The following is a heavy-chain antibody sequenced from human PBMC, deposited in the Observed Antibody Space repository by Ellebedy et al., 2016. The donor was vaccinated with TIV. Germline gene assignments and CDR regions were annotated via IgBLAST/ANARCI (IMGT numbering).Heavy chain of an antibody. CDR2: IYYSVST. D-gene: IGHD2-15*01. J-gene: IGHJ3*02. CDR1: GGSISSGDYY. Sequence: MPSETLSPTCTVSGGSISSGDYYWSWIRQPPGKGLEWIGYIYYSVSTYYNPSLKSRVTISVDTSKNQFSLKLSSVTAADTAVYYCARGLGYCSGGSCYIDAFDIWGQGTMVTVSS. V-gene: IGHV4-30-4*01. CDR3: ARGLGYCSGGSCYIDAFDI.